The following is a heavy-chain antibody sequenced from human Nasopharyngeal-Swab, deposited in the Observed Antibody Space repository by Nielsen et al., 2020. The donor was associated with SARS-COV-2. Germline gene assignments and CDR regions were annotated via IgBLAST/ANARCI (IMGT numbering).Heavy chain of an antibody. Sequence: ASVKVFCNVSCPTLTEFSMLWVRRSPGRGLEWMGGFDPEDGETIYAQKFQGRVTMTEDTSTDTAYMELSSLRSEDTAVYYCATSSVFGELLGYYYGMDVWGQGTTVTVSS. J-gene: IGHJ6*02. CDR1: CPTLTEFS. D-gene: IGHD3-10*02. CDR2: FDPEDGET. CDR3: ATSSVFGELLGYYYGMDV. V-gene: IGHV1-24*01.